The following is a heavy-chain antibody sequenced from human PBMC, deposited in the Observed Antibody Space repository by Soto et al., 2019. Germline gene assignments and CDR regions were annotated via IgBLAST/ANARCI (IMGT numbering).Heavy chain of an antibody. CDR2: IYWDDDK. J-gene: IGHJ6*02. Sequence: QITLKESGPTLVKPTQTLTLTCTFSGFSLSTSGVGVAWIRQPPGKALEWLALIYWDDDKRYRPSLETRLTITKDTSKNQVVLTMTNMDSVDTATYYCAYLPCSGGSCYWFSYSGMDVRGQGTKVTVS. V-gene: IGHV2-5*02. CDR1: GFSLSTSGVG. D-gene: IGHD2-15*01. CDR3: AYLPCSGGSCYWFSYSGMDV.